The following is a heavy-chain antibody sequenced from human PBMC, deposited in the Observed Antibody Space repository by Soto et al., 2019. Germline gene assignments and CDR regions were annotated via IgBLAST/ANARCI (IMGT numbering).Heavy chain of an antibody. CDR2: LSASGGHT. CDR1: GFTFSNYA. D-gene: IGHD2-2*01. Sequence: PGGSLRLSCAGSGFTFSNYAMSWVRQAPGKGLEWVSTLSASGGHTDYADSVKGRFTISRDNSKNTMYLQMISLRAEDTAVYYCAKIPSSMMPNWFDSWGQGTLVTVSS. J-gene: IGHJ5*01. V-gene: IGHV3-23*01. CDR3: AKIPSSMMPNWFDS.